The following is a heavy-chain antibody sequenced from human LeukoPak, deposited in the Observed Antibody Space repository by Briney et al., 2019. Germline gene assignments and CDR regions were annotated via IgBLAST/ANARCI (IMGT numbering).Heavy chain of an antibody. CDR2: MNPNSGNT. CDR1: GYTFTSYD. CDR3: ARGVSSSGYYPELGY. V-gene: IGHV1-8*01. J-gene: IGHJ4*02. Sequence: AASVKVSCKASGYTFTSYDINWVRQATGQGLEWMGWMNPNSGNTGYAQKFQGRVTMTRNTSISTAYMELSSLRSEDAAVYYCARGVSSSGYYPELGYWGQGTLVTVSS. D-gene: IGHD3-22*01.